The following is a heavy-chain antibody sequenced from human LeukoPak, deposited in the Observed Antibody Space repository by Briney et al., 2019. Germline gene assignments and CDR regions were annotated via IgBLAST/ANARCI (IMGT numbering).Heavy chain of an antibody. D-gene: IGHD2-21*01. Sequence: PGGSLRLSCAASGFTFSGNYMSWVRQAPGKGLEWVSAISGSGGTTYYADSVKGRFTISRDNSKNTLYLQMNSLRAEDTAVYYCAKEGGDRSNDYWGQGTLVTVSS. CDR3: AKEGGDRSNDY. CDR2: ISGSGGTT. J-gene: IGHJ4*02. V-gene: IGHV3-23*01. CDR1: GFTFSGNY.